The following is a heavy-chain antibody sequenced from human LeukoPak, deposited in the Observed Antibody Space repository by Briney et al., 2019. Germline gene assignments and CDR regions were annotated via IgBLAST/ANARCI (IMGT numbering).Heavy chain of an antibody. CDR3: ARWLQFSGKFDY. Sequence: NPSETLSLTCTVSGGSISSYYWSWIRQPPGKGLEWIGYIYYSGSTNYNPSLKSRVTISVDTSKNQFSLKLSSVTAADTAVYYCARWLQFSGKFDYWGQGTLVTVSS. CDR2: IYYSGST. J-gene: IGHJ4*02. V-gene: IGHV4-59*12. D-gene: IGHD5-24*01. CDR1: GGSISSYY.